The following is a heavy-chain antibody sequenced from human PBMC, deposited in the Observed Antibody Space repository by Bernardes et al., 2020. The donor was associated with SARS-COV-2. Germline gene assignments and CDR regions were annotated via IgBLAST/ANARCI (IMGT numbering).Heavy chain of an antibody. Sequence: GGSLRLSCAASGFTFSSYGMHWVRQAPGKGLEWVAVISYDGSNKYYADSVKGRFTISRDNSKNTLYLQMNSLRAEDTAVYYCAKVFLPHTFGGVFFDYWGQGTLVTVSS. CDR2: ISYDGSNK. CDR3: AKVFLPHTFGGVFFDY. D-gene: IGHD3-16*01. CDR1: GFTFSSYG. V-gene: IGHV3-30*18. J-gene: IGHJ4*02.